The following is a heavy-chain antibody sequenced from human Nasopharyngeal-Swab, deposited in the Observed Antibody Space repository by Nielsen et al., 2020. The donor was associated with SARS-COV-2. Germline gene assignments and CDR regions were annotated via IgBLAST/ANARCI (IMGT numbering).Heavy chain of an antibody. CDR1: GYSISSDYY. V-gene: IGHV4-38-2*01. Sequence: SETLSLTCAASGYSISSDYYWGWRRHPPGTGLGLIGRIHHSGSTYYKASLKSRVTISVDTSKNQFSLKLSYMTAADAAVYYCATSWLPESQTFGYWGQGTLVTVSS. J-gene: IGHJ4*02. D-gene: IGHD3-22*01. CDR2: IHHSGST. CDR3: ATSWLPESQTFGY.